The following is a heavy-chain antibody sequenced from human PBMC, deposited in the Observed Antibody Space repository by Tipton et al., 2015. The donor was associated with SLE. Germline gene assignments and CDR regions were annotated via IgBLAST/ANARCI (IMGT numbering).Heavy chain of an antibody. V-gene: IGHV4-59*08. D-gene: IGHD2-8*02. CDR3: ARRGVVSRFDP. J-gene: IGHJ5*02. Sequence: TLSLTCTVSGGSMSSYYWGWIRQPPGKGLEWIGYIYHSGYSSTNYNPSLKSRVTLSVDTSKNQCFLKLNSVTAADTAVYYCARRGVVSRFDPWGQGTLVTVSS. CDR2: IYHSGYSST. CDR1: GGSMSSYY.